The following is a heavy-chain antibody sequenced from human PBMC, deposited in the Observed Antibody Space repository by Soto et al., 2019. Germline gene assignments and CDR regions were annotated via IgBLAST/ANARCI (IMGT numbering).Heavy chain of an antibody. J-gene: IGHJ4*02. CDR3: ARDNRGIVVVTAYFDY. CDR1: GFTFNSYA. Sequence: PGWSLRLSCAASGFTFNSYAMSWVRQAPGKGLEWVSTIIGSGGSTYYADSVKGRFSVSRDNSKNTLYLQMNSLRAEDTAVYYCARDNRGIVVVTAYFDYWGQGTLVTVSS. CDR2: IIGSGGST. D-gene: IGHD2-21*02. V-gene: IGHV3-23*01.